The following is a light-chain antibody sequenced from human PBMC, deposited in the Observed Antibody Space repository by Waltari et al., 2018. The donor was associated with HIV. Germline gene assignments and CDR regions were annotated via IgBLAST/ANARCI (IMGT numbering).Light chain of an antibody. CDR1: QSVNTY. Sequence: EIVLTQSPATLSLSPGQRAALSCRASQSVNTYLVWYQQKPGQPPRLLSYDSSIRAPGIPARFSGSGSGTDFTLTISSLEPEDSATYYCQQRANLPRRVTFGGGTKVEI. CDR3: QQRANLPRRVT. J-gene: IGKJ4*01. CDR2: DSS. V-gene: IGKV3-11*01.